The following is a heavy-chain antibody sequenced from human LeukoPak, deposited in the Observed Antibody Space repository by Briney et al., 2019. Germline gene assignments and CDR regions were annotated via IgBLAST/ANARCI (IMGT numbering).Heavy chain of an antibody. D-gene: IGHD4-11*01. J-gene: IGHJ4*02. CDR2: ISSSSSYI. CDR1: GFTFSSYT. V-gene: IGHV3-21*01. CDR3: ARDQGGSSTVTTADY. Sequence: GGSLRLSCAASGFTFSSYTMNWVSQAPGKGLEWVSSISSSSSYIYYADSVKGRFTVSRDNAKNSLYLQMNSLRAEDTAVYYCARDQGGSSTVTTADYWGQGTLVTVSS.